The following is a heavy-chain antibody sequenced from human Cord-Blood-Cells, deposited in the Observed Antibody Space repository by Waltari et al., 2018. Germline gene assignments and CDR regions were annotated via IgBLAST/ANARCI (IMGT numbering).Heavy chain of an antibody. CDR3: AIIAARSNLDY. D-gene: IGHD6-6*01. V-gene: IGHV1-2*06. CDR1: GYTFTGYY. CDR2: INPNSGGT. J-gene: IGHJ4*02. Sequence: QVQLVQSGAEVHTPGASAKVSCKASGYTFTGYYMHWVRQARGQGREWMGRINPNSGGTNYAQKFQGRVTMTRDTSISTAYMELSRLRSDETAVYYCAIIAARSNLDYWGQGTLVTVCS.